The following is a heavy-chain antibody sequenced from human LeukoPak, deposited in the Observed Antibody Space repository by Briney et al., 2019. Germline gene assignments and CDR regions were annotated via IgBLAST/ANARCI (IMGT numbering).Heavy chain of an antibody. CDR3: ARRSRSSGWGGNLDS. Sequence: KPSETLSLTCTVSNVSFNSYYWTWLRQPPGKGLEWLGFVYYSGRSGSTNYNPSLTSRVTISVDTSENQFYLKLTSLTAADTAMYYCARRSRSSGWGGNLDSWGQGTLVTVSS. CDR2: VYYSGRSGST. CDR1: NVSFNSYY. V-gene: IGHV4-59*08. D-gene: IGHD6-19*01. J-gene: IGHJ4*02.